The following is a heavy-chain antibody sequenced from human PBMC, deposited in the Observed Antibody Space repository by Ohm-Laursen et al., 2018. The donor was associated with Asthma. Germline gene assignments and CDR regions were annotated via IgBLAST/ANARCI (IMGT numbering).Heavy chain of an antibody. J-gene: IGHJ4*02. Sequence: SLRLSCAASGFTFSSYAMHWVRQAPGKGLEWVAVISYDGSNKYYADSVKGRFTISRDNSKNTLYLQMNSLRAEDTAVYYCARDGGEPYFDYWGQGTLVTVSS. D-gene: IGHD3-16*01. CDR1: GFTFSSYA. V-gene: IGHV3-30-3*01. CDR2: ISYDGSNK. CDR3: ARDGGEPYFDY.